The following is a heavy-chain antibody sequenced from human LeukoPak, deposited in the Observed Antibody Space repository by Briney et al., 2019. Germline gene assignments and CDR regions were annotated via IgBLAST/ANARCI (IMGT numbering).Heavy chain of an antibody. J-gene: IGHJ5*02. CDR3: ARHLGYCSSTGCYSWFDP. D-gene: IGHD2-2*02. CDR2: IYYSGSP. Sequence: SETLSLTCTVSGGSISSYYWSWIRQPPGKGLEWIGYIYYSGSPNYNPSLNSRVTISVDTSKNQFSLKLSSVTAADTAVYYCARHLGYCSSTGCYSWFDPWAREPWSPSPQ. CDR1: GGSISSYY. V-gene: IGHV4-59*08.